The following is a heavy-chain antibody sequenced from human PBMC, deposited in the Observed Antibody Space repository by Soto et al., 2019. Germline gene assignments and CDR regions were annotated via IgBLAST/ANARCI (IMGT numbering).Heavy chain of an antibody. D-gene: IGHD1-26*01. Sequence: PGGSLRLSCTASGFTFGDYAMSWFRQAPGKGLEWVGFIRSKAYGGTTEYAASVKGRFTISRDDSKSIAYLQMNSLKTEDTAVYYCTRDRSIVGATFDYWGQGTLVTVSS. CDR1: GFTFGDYA. V-gene: IGHV3-49*03. CDR2: IRSKAYGGTT. J-gene: IGHJ4*02. CDR3: TRDRSIVGATFDY.